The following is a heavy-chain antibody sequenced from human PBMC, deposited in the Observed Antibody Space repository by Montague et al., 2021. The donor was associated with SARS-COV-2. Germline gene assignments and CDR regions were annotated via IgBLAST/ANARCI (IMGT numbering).Heavy chain of an antibody. J-gene: IGHJ4*02. D-gene: IGHD2-2*01. CDR3: ARHPLGYCSSTSCHVG. Sequence: SETLSLTCTVSGGSISSSSYYWVWLRPRPGKGLEWNGSIYYSGSTYYNPSLKSPVTISVATSKNQFSMKLSPVTAAVTAVYYCARHPLGYCSSTSCHVGWGQGTLVTVSS. CDR2: IYYSGST. V-gene: IGHV4-39*01. CDR1: GGSISSSSYY.